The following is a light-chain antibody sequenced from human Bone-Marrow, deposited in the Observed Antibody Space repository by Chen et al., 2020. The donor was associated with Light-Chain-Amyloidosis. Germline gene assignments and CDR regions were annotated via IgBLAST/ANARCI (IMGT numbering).Light chain of an antibody. Sequence: ILLTQSPGTLSLSPGERATLSCRASQSVASDYVAWYQQKPGQAPRLLIYDASSRAPGIPDRFSGSESGIDFTLTISRVEPEDFAVYYCQQYHTTAYTFGQGTKLEIK. CDR3: QQYHTTAYT. V-gene: IGKV3-20*01. J-gene: IGKJ2*01. CDR1: QSVASDY. CDR2: DAS.